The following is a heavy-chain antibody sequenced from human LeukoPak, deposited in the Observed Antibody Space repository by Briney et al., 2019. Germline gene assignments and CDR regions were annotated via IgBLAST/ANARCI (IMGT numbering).Heavy chain of an antibody. J-gene: IGHJ3*02. CDR2: MNPNSGNT. CDR3: ARGQNYDFWSGYSISSYDAFDI. D-gene: IGHD3-3*01. CDR1: GYTFTSYD. V-gene: IGHV1-8*03. Sequence: GASVKVSCKASGYTFTSYDINWVRQATGQGLEWMGWMNPNSGNTGYAQKFQGRVTITRNTSISTAYMELSSLRSEDTAVYYCARGQNYDFWSGYSISSYDAFDIWGQGTMVTVSS.